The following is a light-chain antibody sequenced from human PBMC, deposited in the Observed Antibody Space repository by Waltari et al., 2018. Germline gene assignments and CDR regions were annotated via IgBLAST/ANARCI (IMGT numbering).Light chain of an antibody. CDR1: QSLTRRY. CDR2: GAS. Sequence: VLTQSPDPLSLSPGDRATLSFRARQSLTRRYLAWYQQKPGQPPMLLIYGASNRAAGIPYRFSGSGSGTDFTLTISRLEPEDSAVYYCQQYGSSVMYTFGQGTKLEIK. CDR3: QQYGSSVMYT. V-gene: IGKV3-20*01. J-gene: IGKJ2*01.